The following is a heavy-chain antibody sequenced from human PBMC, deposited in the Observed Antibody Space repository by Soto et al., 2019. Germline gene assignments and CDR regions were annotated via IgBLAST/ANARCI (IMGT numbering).Heavy chain of an antibody. Sequence: GGSLRLSCAASGFTFSSYGMHWVRQAPGKGLEWVAVIWYDGSNKYYADSVKGRFTISRDNSKNTLYLQMNSLRAEDTAVYYCARDRKYDFWSGSDPFDIWGQGQMVTLSS. J-gene: IGHJ3*02. CDR2: IWYDGSNK. CDR1: GFTFSSYG. D-gene: IGHD3-3*01. V-gene: IGHV3-33*01. CDR3: ARDRKYDFWSGSDPFDI.